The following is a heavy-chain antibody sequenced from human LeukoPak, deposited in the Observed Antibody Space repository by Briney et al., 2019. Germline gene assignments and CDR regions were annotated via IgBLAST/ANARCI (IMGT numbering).Heavy chain of an antibody. CDR1: GFTFSSYS. Sequence: TAGGSLRLSCAASGFTFSSYSMNWVRQAPGKGLEWVSSINSSSSYIYYADSVKGRFTISRDNSKNTLYLQMNSLRAEDTAVYYCAKAAIVVVPAALGWFDPWGQGTLVTVSS. CDR3: AKAAIVVVPAALGWFDP. V-gene: IGHV3-21*04. J-gene: IGHJ5*02. D-gene: IGHD2-2*01. CDR2: INSSSSYI.